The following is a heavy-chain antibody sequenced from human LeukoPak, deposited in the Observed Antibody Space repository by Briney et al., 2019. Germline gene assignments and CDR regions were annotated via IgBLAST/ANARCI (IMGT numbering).Heavy chain of an antibody. CDR1: GFTFDDYA. CDR2: ISWNSASI. CDR3: QGGIAAAGTIDY. Sequence: PGRSLRLSCAASGFTFDDYATHWVRQAPGKGLEWVSGISWNSASIGYADSVKGRFTISRDNAKNSLYLQMNSLRAEDTAVYYCQGGIAAAGTIDYWGQGTLVTVSS. D-gene: IGHD6-13*01. V-gene: IGHV3-9*01. J-gene: IGHJ4*02.